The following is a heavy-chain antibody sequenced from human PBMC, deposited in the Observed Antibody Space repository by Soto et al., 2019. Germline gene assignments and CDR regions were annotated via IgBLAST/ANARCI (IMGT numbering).Heavy chain of an antibody. CDR2: IDFSGST. V-gene: IGHV4-31*03. CDR1: GGSISGGTYY. Sequence: QVQLQESGPGLVKPSQTLSLTCTVSGGSISGGTYYWSWLRRHPGKGLEWIGYIDFSGSTYYNPSFKSRPTISLDTSKSQFFLQLSSVTAADTAVYYCARVAAASGIRFDYWGQGTLVTVSS. D-gene: IGHD6-13*01. CDR3: ARVAAASGIRFDY. J-gene: IGHJ4*02.